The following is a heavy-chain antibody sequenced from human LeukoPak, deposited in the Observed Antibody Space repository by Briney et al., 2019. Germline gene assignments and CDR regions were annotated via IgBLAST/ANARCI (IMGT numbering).Heavy chain of an antibody. CDR3: VTGGPWGIPVPGGGPLDY. V-gene: IGHV1-18*01. CDR1: GYTFTNYG. D-gene: IGHD6-19*01. Sequence: ASVKVSCKASGYTFTNYGISWVRQAPGQGLEWMAWISTYDHDTNYAQKFRGRVTMTTDTSTSTAYMELSSLRAEDTAVFYCVTGGPWGIPVPGGGPLDYWGQGTLVTVSS. J-gene: IGHJ4*02. CDR2: ISTYDHDT.